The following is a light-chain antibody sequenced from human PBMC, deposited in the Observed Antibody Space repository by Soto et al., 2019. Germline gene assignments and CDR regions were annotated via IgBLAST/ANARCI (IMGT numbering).Light chain of an antibody. Sequence: QSALTQPPSASGSPGQSVTISCTGTSSDVGGYDFVTWYQQYPGKAPKLIIYEVNKRPSGVPDRFSGSKSGNTASLTVSGLRADDEADYFCTSYAGNNYVVFGGGTKVTVL. V-gene: IGLV2-8*01. CDR2: EVN. CDR1: SSDVGGYDF. J-gene: IGLJ2*01. CDR3: TSYAGNNYVV.